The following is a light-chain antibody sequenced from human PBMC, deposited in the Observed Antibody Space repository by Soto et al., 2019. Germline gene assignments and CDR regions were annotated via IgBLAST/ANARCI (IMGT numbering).Light chain of an antibody. J-gene: IGLJ1*01. V-gene: IGLV2-14*03. CDR2: DLI. Sequence: QSALTQPASVSGSPGQSITISCTGTSSDIGYSNFVSWYQQHPGKAPKLLIYDLINRPSGVPNRFSGSKSGNTASLTISGLQAEDEADYYCSSYTSISTLYVFGTGTKVTVL. CDR1: SSDIGYSNF. CDR3: SSYTSISTLYV.